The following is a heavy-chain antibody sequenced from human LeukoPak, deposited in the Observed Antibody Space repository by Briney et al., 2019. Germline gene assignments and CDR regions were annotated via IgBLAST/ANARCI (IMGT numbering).Heavy chain of an antibody. CDR1: GGTFSSYA. Sequence: SVKVSCKASGGTFSSYAISWVRQAPGQGLEWMGGIIPIFGTANYAQKFQGRVTITADESTSTAYMELSSLRSEDTAVYYCARGGDWQSSYYYYMDVWGKGTTVTISS. V-gene: IGHV1-69*13. D-gene: IGHD2-21*02. CDR3: ARGGDWQSSYYYYMDV. CDR2: IIPIFGTA. J-gene: IGHJ6*03.